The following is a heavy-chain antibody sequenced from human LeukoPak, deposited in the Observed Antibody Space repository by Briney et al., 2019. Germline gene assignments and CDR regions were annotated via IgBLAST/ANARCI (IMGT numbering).Heavy chain of an antibody. CDR2: ISGSGGST. D-gene: IGHD6-6*01. Sequence: GGSVRLSCAASGCTFAGYAMTWVRQAPGKGREGVSLISGSGGSTYYADVVKGRFTISRDNYKNALYLRMNSLRAEDTAVYSCAPWASSGPFDYWGQGTLVTVSS. CDR3: APWASSGPFDY. V-gene: IGHV3-23*01. CDR1: GCTFAGYA. J-gene: IGHJ4*02.